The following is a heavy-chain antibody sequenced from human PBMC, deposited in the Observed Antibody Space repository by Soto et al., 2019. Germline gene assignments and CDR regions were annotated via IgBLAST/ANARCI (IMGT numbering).Heavy chain of an antibody. J-gene: IGHJ4*02. CDR3: TKDSGYDSTD. Sequence: EVQLLESGGGLVQPGGSLRLSCAASGFTFSNSGMSWVRQAPGKGLEWISGLSGNDYTSKYADSVKGRFTISRDNYRDTLYLQMNSLRVEDTAVYFCTKDSGYDSTDWGQGTLVTVSS. CDR1: GFTFSNSG. CDR2: LSGNDYTS. D-gene: IGHD3-22*01. V-gene: IGHV3-23*01.